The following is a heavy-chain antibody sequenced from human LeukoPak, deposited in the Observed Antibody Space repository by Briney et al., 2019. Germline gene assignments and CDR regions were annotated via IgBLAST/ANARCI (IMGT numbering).Heavy chain of an antibody. Sequence: PSETLSLTCTVSGGSISSYYWSWIRQPPGKGLEWIGYIHYSGSTNYNPSLKSRVTISVDTSKDQFSLKLSSVTAADTAIYYCARVAAKTVDYWGQGTLVTVSS. D-gene: IGHD2-15*01. CDR1: GGSISSYY. CDR2: IHYSGST. V-gene: IGHV4-59*12. CDR3: ARVAAKTVDY. J-gene: IGHJ4*02.